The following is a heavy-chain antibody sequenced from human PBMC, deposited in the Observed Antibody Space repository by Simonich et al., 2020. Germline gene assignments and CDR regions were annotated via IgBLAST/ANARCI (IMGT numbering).Heavy chain of an antibody. Sequence: QVQLAQSGAEVKKPGASVKVSCKASGYTFTSYGISWVRQAPGQGLEWMGRISAYNGNTNDAQKLQGRVTMTTDTSTSTAYMELRSLRSDDTAVYYCARASRGTWWYYYFDYWGQGTLVTVSS. CDR3: ARASRGTWWYYYFDY. CDR2: ISAYNGNT. J-gene: IGHJ4*02. D-gene: IGHD2-15*01. CDR1: GYTFTSYG. V-gene: IGHV1-18*01.